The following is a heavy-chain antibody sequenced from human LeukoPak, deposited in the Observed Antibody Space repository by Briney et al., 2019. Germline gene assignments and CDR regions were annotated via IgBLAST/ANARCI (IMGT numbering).Heavy chain of an antibody. J-gene: IGHJ2*01. D-gene: IGHD2-2*01. Sequence: SETLSLTCAVSGDSISNNNWWSWVRQPPGKGLEWIGEIYHSGSTNYNPPLKSRVTISVDKSKDHFSLRLSSVTAADTAVYYCARTSNSRYFDIWGRGSLITVSS. CDR2: IYHSGST. CDR1: GDSISNNNW. CDR3: ARTSNSRYFDI. V-gene: IGHV4-4*02.